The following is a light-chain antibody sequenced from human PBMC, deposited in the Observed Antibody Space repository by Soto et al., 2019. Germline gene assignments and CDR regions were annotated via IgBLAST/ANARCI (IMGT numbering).Light chain of an antibody. V-gene: IGKV3-11*01. Sequence: EIVLTQSPVTLSLSPGERATLSCRASQSVSIYLVWYQQKPGQAPRLLIYDASNRATGIPARFSGSGSGTYFTLTISSLEPEDFAVYYCQQRSDWPYTFGQGTKLEIE. CDR1: QSVSIY. CDR2: DAS. J-gene: IGKJ2*01. CDR3: QQRSDWPYT.